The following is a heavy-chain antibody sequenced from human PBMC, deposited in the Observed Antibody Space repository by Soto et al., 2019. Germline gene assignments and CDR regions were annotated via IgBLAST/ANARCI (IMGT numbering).Heavy chain of an antibody. D-gene: IGHD3-10*01. CDR1: GFTLQNYA. V-gene: IGHV3-23*01. CDR3: AKGKSTGDIDWFDP. J-gene: IGHJ5*02. Sequence: PGGSLRLSCTASGFTLQNYAMAWVRQAPGKGLEWVSTLIGGHYGTAYSYSVKGRFTVSRDNSKNCLYLQMNRLGVEDTAMYFCAKGKSTGDIDWFDPWGQGSLVTVSS. CDR2: LIGGHYGT.